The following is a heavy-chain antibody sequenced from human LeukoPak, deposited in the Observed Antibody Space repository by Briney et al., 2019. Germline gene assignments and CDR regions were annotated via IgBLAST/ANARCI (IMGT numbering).Heavy chain of an antibody. CDR1: GFTFSSYS. CDR3: ARVVSGSYPLFDY. J-gene: IGHJ4*02. Sequence: GGSLRLSCAASGFTFSSYSMNWVRQAPGKGLEWVSSISSSSSYIYYADSVKGRFTISRDNAKNSLYLQMNSLRAEDTAVYYCARVVSGSYPLFDYWGQGSLVTVSS. V-gene: IGHV3-21*01. D-gene: IGHD1-26*01. CDR2: ISSSSSYI.